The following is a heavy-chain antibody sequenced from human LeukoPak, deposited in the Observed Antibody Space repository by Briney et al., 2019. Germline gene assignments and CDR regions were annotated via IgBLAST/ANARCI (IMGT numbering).Heavy chain of an antibody. CDR2: ISSSSSSYT. D-gene: IGHD6-13*01. V-gene: IGHV3-11*06. Sequence: PGGSLRLSCAASGFTFSDYYMSWIRQAPGKGLEWVSYISSSSSSYTNYADSVKGRFTISRDNAKNSLYLQMNSLRAEDTAVYYCASSYSSSWNPFDYWGQGTLVTVSS. CDR3: ASSYSSSWNPFDY. CDR1: GFTFSDYY. J-gene: IGHJ4*02.